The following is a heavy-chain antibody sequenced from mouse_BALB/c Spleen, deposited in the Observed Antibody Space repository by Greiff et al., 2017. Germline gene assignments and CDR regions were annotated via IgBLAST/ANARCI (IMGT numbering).Heavy chain of an antibody. CDR3: ARRTTVVADN. CDR2: IDPSDSYT. V-gene: IGHV1-69*02. D-gene: IGHD1-1*01. J-gene: IGHJ2*01. CDR1: GYTFTSYW. Sequence: QVQLKQPGAELVKPGASVKLSCKASGYTFTSYWMHWVKQRPGQGLEWIGEIDPSDSYTNYNQKFKGKATLTVDKSSSTAYMQLSSLTSEDSAVYYCARRTTVVADNWGQGTTLTVSA.